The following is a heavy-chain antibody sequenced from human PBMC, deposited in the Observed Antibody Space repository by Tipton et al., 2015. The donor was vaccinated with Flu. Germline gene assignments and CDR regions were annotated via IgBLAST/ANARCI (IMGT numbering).Heavy chain of an antibody. Sequence: LRLSCAVYSGSFSGYFWSWIRQPPGKGLEWIGEINHSGSTNYNPSLKSRVTISVDTSKNLFSLEMRSVTAADMAVYYCARRDFSNYVSDPKNWFDPWGQGTLVTVSS. J-gene: IGHJ5*02. CDR2: INHSGST. D-gene: IGHD4-11*01. V-gene: IGHV4-34*01. CDR3: ARRDFSNYVSDPKNWFDP. CDR1: SGSFSGYF.